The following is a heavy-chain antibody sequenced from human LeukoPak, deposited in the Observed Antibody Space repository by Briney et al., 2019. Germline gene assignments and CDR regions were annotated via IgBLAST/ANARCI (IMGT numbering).Heavy chain of an antibody. Sequence: TPSETLSLTCTVSGVSISSSSYYWDWIRQPPGKGLEWIGSIYYSGSTYYNPSLESRVTISVDTSKNQFSLKLRSVTAADTAVYYCARLSQYSSSWYPGKYFDYWGQGALVTVSS. V-gene: IGHV4-39*01. D-gene: IGHD6-13*01. CDR1: GVSISSSSYY. CDR3: ARLSQYSSSWYPGKYFDY. J-gene: IGHJ4*02. CDR2: IYYSGST.